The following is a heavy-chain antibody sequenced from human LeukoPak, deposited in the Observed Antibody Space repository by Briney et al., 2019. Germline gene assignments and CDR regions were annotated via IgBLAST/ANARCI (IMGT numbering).Heavy chain of an antibody. Sequence: GGSLRLSCAVSGFTFSNYAMSWVRQAPGKGLEWVSTISGSGGNTYYADSVKGRFTISRDNSKNTLYLQMNSLRADNTAVYYCAKDFYFDSSYDAFDIWGQGTMVTVSS. CDR1: GFTFSNYA. CDR2: ISGSGGNT. J-gene: IGHJ3*02. V-gene: IGHV3-23*01. CDR3: AKDFYFDSSYDAFDI. D-gene: IGHD3-22*01.